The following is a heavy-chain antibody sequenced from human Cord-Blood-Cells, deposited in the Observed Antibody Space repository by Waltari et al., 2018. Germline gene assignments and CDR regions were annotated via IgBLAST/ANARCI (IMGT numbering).Heavy chain of an antibody. V-gene: IGHV3-15*01. Sequence: EVQLVESGGGLVKPGGSLRLSCAASGFTFSNAWMSWVGQAPGKGLEWVGRIKSKTEGGTTDYAAPVKGRFTISRDDSKNTLYLQMNSLKTEVTAVYYCTTEPSQANWGSRPGYWGQGTLVTVSS. CDR1: GFTFSNAW. D-gene: IGHD7-27*01. CDR3: TTEPSQANWGSRPGY. J-gene: IGHJ4*02. CDR2: IKSKTEGGTT.